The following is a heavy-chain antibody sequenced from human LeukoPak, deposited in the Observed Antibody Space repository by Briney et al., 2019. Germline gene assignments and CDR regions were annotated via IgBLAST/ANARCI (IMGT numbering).Heavy chain of an antibody. CDR3: ASLSYYDSSGAFDY. V-gene: IGHV5-51*01. J-gene: IGHJ4*02. CDR1: GYSFTSYW. D-gene: IGHD3-22*01. CDR2: VYCGDCDT. Sequence: GESLEISFKGSGYSFTSYWIGWGRQRPGKGVEWRGSVYCGDCDTKYSPSFQGQVTISADKSISTAYLQWSSLKASDTAMYYCASLSYYDSSGAFDYWGQGTLVTVSS.